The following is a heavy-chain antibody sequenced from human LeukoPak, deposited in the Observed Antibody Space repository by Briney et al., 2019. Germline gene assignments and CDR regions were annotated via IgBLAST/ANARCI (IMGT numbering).Heavy chain of an antibody. D-gene: IGHD3-3*01. CDR2: INDSGGST. CDR1: GFTFSSYA. J-gene: IGHJ4*02. Sequence: PGGSLTLSCAASGFTFSSYAMTWVRQAPGKGLEWVSSINDSGGSTYYADSVKGRFTISRDNSKNTLYLQMNSLRAEVTAVYYCAKREYNFWSGYFFWGQGTLVTVSS. V-gene: IGHV3-23*01. CDR3: AKREYNFWSGYFF.